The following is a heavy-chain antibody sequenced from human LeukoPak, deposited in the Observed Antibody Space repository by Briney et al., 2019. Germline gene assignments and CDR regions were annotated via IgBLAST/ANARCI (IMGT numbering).Heavy chain of an antibody. CDR2: IWYDGSDK. V-gene: IGHV3-33*01. CDR3: ARGGGENTMFPHQDY. CDR1: GFTFSSYG. D-gene: IGHD3-10*02. Sequence: GRSLRLSCAASGFTFSSYGMHWVRQAPGKGLEWVAVIWYDGSDKNYADSVKGRFTISRDSSKNTLYLQMNSLRAEDTAVYYCARGGGENTMFPHQDYWGQGTLVTVSS. J-gene: IGHJ4*02.